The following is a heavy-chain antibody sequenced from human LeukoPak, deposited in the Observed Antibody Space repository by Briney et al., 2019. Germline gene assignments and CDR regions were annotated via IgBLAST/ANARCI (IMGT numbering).Heavy chain of an antibody. CDR3: ARGTSGSYYPSWFDP. V-gene: IGHV1-18*01. J-gene: IGHJ5*02. CDR2: ISAYNGNT. Sequence: ASVKVSCKASGYTFTSYGISWVRQAPGQGLEWMGWISAYNGNTNYAQKFQGRVTITRDTSASTAYMELSSLRSEDTAVYYCARGTSGSYYPSWFDPWGQGTLVTVSS. CDR1: GYTFTSYG. D-gene: IGHD1-26*01.